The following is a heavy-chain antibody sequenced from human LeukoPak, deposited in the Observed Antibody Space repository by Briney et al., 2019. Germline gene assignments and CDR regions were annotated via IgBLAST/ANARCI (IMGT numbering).Heavy chain of an antibody. CDR1: GLRFSSYG. CDR2: IRSDGSNN. V-gene: IGHV3-30*02. J-gene: IGHJ4*02. D-gene: IGHD3-16*01. CDR3: ARILDSAWGAPGY. Sequence: PGGALRLSCAGSGLRFSSYGMHWVRQAPGKGLERMAFIRSDGSNNYNADSEKRGFTISIDKSKHTLSQQMNSLRADDTVVYYRARILDSAWGAPGYCGQGSLVTVSP.